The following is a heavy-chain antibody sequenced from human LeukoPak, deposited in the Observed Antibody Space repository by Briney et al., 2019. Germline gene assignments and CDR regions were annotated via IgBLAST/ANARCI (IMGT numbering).Heavy chain of an antibody. CDR2: INHSGST. CDR3: APRGYYDSSGYYYFDN. J-gene: IGHJ4*02. D-gene: IGHD3-22*01. Sequence: SETLSLTCAVYGGPFSGYYWSWIRQPPGKGLEWIGEINHSGSTDYKPSLKSRVTISIDTSKNQFSLKLSSVTAADTAVYYCAPRGYYDSSGYYYFDNWGQGTLVTVSS. CDR1: GGPFSGYY. V-gene: IGHV4-34*01.